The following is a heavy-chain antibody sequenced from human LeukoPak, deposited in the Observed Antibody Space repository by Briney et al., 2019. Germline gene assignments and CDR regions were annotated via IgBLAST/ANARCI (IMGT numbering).Heavy chain of an antibody. CDR1: GFTFSSYG. D-gene: IGHD3-10*01. CDR2: ISGSANST. V-gene: IGHV3-23*01. J-gene: IGHJ6*03. CDR3: AKGIYGSGSYYSNYYYNMDV. Sequence: PGGSLRLSCAASGFTFSSYGMSWVRQAPGKGLEWVSGISGSANSTDYADSVKGRFIIPRDNSKNTLCLQMNSLRAEDTAVYYCAKGIYGSGSYYSNYYYNMDVWGKGTTVTISS.